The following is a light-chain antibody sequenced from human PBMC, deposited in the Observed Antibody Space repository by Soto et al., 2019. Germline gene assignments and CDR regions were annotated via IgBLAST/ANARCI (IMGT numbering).Light chain of an antibody. CDR1: QSVSSN. CDR2: GSS. CDR3: QQYGA. V-gene: IGKV3-20*01. J-gene: IGKJ1*01. Sequence: DIALTQSPATLSFSPGQRATLSCRASQSVSSNLAWYQQKPGQAPRLLIYGSSTRATGIPARFSGSGAGTDFTLTLSRLEPEDFAVYSCQQYGAFGQGTKVDIK.